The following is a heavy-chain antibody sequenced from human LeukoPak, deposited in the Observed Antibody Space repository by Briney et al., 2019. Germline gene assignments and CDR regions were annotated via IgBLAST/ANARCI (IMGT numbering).Heavy chain of an antibody. CDR1: GFTFSSYS. J-gene: IGHJ4*02. CDR3: ARLDVNVLLWFGEFNPGGGYFDY. D-gene: IGHD3-10*01. V-gene: IGHV3-48*01. Sequence: GGSLRLSCAASGFTFSSYSMNWVRQAPGKGLEWVSYISSSSSTIYYADSVKGRFTISRDNAKNSLYLQMNSLRAEDTAVYYCARLDVNVLLWFGEFNPGGGYFDYWGQGTLVTVSS. CDR2: ISSSSSTI.